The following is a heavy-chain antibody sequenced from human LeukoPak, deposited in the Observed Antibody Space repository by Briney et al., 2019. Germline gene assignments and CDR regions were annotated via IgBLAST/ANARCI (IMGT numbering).Heavy chain of an antibody. J-gene: IGHJ4*02. V-gene: IGHV3-74*01. CDR2: INSDGSST. Sequence: GGSLRLSCAASGFTLSSYWMHWVRQAPGKGRVWVSRINSDGSSTSYADSVKGRFTISRDNAKNTLYLQMNSLRAEDTAVYYCARAFGYSSGWYDYWGQGTLVTVSS. CDR3: ARAFGYSSGWYDY. D-gene: IGHD6-19*01. CDR1: GFTLSSYW.